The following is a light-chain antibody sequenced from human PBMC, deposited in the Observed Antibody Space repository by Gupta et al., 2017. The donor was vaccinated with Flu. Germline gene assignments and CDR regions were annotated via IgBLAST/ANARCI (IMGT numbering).Light chain of an antibody. V-gene: IGKV1-5*03. CDR2: KAS. CDR3: QQYISYSIT. CDR1: QGISDW. Sequence: DIQMTQSPSTLSASVGDRVTITCRASQGISDWLASYQQKPGKAPKLLIYKASNLETGVPSRFSGSGSGTEFTLTLSSLQPDDFATYYCQQYISYSITFGQGTRLEIK. J-gene: IGKJ5*01.